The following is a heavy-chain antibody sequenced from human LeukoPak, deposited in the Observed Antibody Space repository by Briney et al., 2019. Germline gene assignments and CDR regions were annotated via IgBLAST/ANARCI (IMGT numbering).Heavy chain of an antibody. Sequence: SETLSLTCTVSGGSISSYYWSWIRQPPGKGLEWIGYIYYSGSTNYNPSLKSRVTISVDTSKNQSSLKLSSVTAADTAVYYCARSGSTTFGGVIDPFDYWGQGTLVTVSS. CDR2: IYYSGST. J-gene: IGHJ4*02. D-gene: IGHD3-16*02. CDR1: GGSISSYY. V-gene: IGHV4-59*01. CDR3: ARSGSTTFGGVIDPFDY.